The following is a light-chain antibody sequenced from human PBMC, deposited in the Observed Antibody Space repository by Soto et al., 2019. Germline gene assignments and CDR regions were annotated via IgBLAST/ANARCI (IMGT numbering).Light chain of an antibody. Sequence: EMVMTQSPRTLCISPGAKATLSCRASQSVSSNLAWYQQKPGQAPRLLIYGASTRATGIPARFSGSGSGTEFTLTISRLQSDDFAVYYCQQNNNWPPWTFGQATKVDI. CDR3: QQNNNWPPWT. CDR1: QSVSSN. J-gene: IGKJ1*01. CDR2: GAS. V-gene: IGKV3-15*01.